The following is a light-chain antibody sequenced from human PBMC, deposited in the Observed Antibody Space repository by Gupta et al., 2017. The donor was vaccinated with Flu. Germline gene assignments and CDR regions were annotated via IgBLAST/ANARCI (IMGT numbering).Light chain of an antibody. V-gene: IGKV1-27*01. CDR1: QGINSH. J-gene: IGKJ4*01. Sequence: DPQMTQSPSSLSASVGDRVTITCRASQGINSHLAWYQQRPGKVPQLLIYAASTLQSGVPSRFSGSGSGTDFTLTISSLQPEDVGTYYCQKYDDAPLTFGGGTKVEIK. CDR3: QKYDDAPLT. CDR2: AAS.